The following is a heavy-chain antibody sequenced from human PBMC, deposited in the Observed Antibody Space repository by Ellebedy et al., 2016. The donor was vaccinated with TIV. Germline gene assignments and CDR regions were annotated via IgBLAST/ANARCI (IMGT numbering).Heavy chain of an antibody. D-gene: IGHD6-19*01. CDR3: ARDSKKGWAFDI. J-gene: IGHJ3*02. CDR1: GGSISTYY. CDR2: VHYTGST. V-gene: IGHV4-59*01. Sequence: SETLSLTCTVSGGSISTYYWSWIRQPPGKGLEYIGYVHYTGSTNHNPSLKSRVTISVDSFKNQFSLKLSPVTAADTAVYYCARDSKKGWAFDIWGQGTMVTVSS.